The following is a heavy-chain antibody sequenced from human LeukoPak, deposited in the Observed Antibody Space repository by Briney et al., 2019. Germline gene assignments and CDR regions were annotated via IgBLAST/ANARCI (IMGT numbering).Heavy chain of an antibody. CDR1: GFTFSSYA. Sequence: GGSLRLSCAASGFTFSSYAMHWVRQAPGKGLEWVAVISYDGSNKYYAGSVKGRFTISRDNSKNTLYLQMNSLRAEDTAVYYCARSHLRFVVTALFDYWGQGTLVTVSS. J-gene: IGHJ4*02. CDR2: ISYDGSNK. V-gene: IGHV3-30*04. D-gene: IGHD2-21*02. CDR3: ARSHLRFVVTALFDY.